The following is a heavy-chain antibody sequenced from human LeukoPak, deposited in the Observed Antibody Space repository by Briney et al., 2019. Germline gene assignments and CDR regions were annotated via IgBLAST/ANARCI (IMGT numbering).Heavy chain of an antibody. CDR3: AKGHSSTYYYYMDV. D-gene: IGHD6-13*01. J-gene: IGHJ6*03. CDR1: GFTFSSYS. CDR2: IGIGSVRT. Sequence: GGSLRLSCAASGFTFSSYSMNWVRQAPGKGLEWVSYIGIGSVRTYYADSVKGRFTISRDNAKNSLYLQLNSLRAEDTAVYYCAKGHSSTYYYYMDVWGKGTTVTVSS. V-gene: IGHV3-48*04.